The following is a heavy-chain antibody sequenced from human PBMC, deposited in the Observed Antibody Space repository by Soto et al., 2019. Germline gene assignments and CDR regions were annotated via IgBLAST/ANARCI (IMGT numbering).Heavy chain of an antibody. J-gene: IGHJ4*02. Sequence: GGSLRLSCAASGFTFSSYSMNWVRQAPGKGLEWVSYISSSSSTIYYADSVKGRFTISRDNAKNSLYLQMNSLRAEDTAVYYCARAGYQYYFDYWGQGTLVTVSS. CDR3: ARAGYQYYFDY. CDR1: GFTFSSYS. CDR2: ISSSSSTI. D-gene: IGHD6-25*01. V-gene: IGHV3-48*01.